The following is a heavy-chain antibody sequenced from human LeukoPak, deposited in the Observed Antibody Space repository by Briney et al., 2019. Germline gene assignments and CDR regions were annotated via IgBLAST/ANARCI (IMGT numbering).Heavy chain of an antibody. D-gene: IGHD3-22*01. Sequence: SETLSLTCTVSGGSISSYYWSWIRQPAGKGLEWIGRIYTSGSTNYNPSLKSRVTMSVDTSKNQFSLKLSSVTAADTAVYYCAREYYHDSSGYYYWRFYAFDIWGQGTMVTVSS. V-gene: IGHV4-4*07. CDR3: AREYYHDSSGYYYWRFYAFDI. J-gene: IGHJ3*02. CDR1: GGSISSYY. CDR2: IYTSGST.